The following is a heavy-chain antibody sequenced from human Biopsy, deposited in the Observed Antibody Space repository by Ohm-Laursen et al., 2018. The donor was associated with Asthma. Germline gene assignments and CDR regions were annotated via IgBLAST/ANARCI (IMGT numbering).Heavy chain of an antibody. CDR3: ARCQVGYSSGWSLLLKKIYYSGMDF. Sequence: SSVKVSCKAPGGTFSNFAISWVRQAPGQGLEWLGGIMTVFGTTNYAQKFQGRVTITADESTSTAYMEVTSLRSEDTAIYYCARCQVGYSSGWSLLLKKIYYSGMDFWGQGTAVTVSS. CDR2: IMTVFGTT. J-gene: IGHJ6*02. V-gene: IGHV1-69*01. CDR1: GGTFSNFA. D-gene: IGHD6-19*01.